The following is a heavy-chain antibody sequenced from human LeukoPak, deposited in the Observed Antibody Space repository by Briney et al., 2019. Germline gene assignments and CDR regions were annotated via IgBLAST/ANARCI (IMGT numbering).Heavy chain of an antibody. CDR3: ARRRVVPAAKVPTRNWFDP. CDR2: MNPNSGNT. J-gene: IGHJ5*02. CDR1: GYTFTSYD. Sequence: ASVTVFCKASGYTFTSYDINWVRRATGQGLEWMGWMNPNSGNTGYAQKFQGRVTMTRNTSISTAYMELSSLRSEDTAVYYCARRRVVPAAKVPTRNWFDPWGQGTLVTVSS. D-gene: IGHD2-2*01. V-gene: IGHV1-8*01.